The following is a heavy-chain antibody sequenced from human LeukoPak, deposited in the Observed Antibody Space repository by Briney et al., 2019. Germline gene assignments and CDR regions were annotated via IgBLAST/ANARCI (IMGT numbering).Heavy chain of an antibody. Sequence: ASVKVSCKASGGTFSSYAISWVRQAPGQGLEWMGGIIPIFGTANYAQKFQGGVTITTDESTSTAYMELSSQRSEDTAVYYCARDKVDCSSGSCYSLGFGYWGQGTLVTVSS. CDR2: IIPIFGTA. CDR1: GGTFSSYA. D-gene: IGHD2-15*01. V-gene: IGHV1-69*05. CDR3: ARDKVDCSSGSCYSLGFGY. J-gene: IGHJ4*02.